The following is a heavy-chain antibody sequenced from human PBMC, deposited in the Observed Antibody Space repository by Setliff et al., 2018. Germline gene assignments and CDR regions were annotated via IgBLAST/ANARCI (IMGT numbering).Heavy chain of an antibody. CDR2: IYHSGST. J-gene: IGHJ5*02. D-gene: IGHD3-22*01. Sequence: SETLSLTCAVSGYSISSGYYWGWIRQPPGKGLEWIGSIYHSGSTYYNPSLKSRVTMSVDTSKNQFSLKLSSVTAADTAVYYCARTNYYESSTYFNWFDPWGQGTLVTVSS. CDR3: ARTNYYESSTYFNWFDP. CDR1: GYSISSGYY. V-gene: IGHV4-38-2*01.